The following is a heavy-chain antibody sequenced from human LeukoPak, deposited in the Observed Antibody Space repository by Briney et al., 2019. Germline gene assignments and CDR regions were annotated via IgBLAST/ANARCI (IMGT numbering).Heavy chain of an antibody. Sequence: GSLRLSCAASGFTFSSYEMNWVRQAPGKGLEWVSYISSGGRTMYYTDSVKGRFTISRDNSKNTLYLQMNSLRAEDTAVYYCARHGSITMVRGRLRYYYMDVWGKGTTVTISS. D-gene: IGHD3-10*01. J-gene: IGHJ6*03. CDR1: GFTFSSYE. CDR3: ARHGSITMVRGRLRYYYMDV. V-gene: IGHV3-48*03. CDR2: ISSGGRTM.